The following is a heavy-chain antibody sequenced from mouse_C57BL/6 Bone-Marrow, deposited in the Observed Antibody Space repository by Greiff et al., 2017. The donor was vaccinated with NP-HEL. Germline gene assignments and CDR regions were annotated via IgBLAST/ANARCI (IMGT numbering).Heavy chain of an antibody. CDR2: ISSGSSTI. V-gene: IGHV5-17*01. CDR1: GFTFSDYG. CDR3: ARRYFRYFDY. D-gene: IGHD1-1*01. J-gene: IGHJ2*01. Sequence: EVQGVESGGGLVKPGGSLKLSCAASGFTFSDYGMHWVRQAPEKGLEWVAYISSGSSTIYYADTVQGRFTISRDNAKNTLFLQMTSLRAEDTAMYYCARRYFRYFDYWGQGTTLTVSS.